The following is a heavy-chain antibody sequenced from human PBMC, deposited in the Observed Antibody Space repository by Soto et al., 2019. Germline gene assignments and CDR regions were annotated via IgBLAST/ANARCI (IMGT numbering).Heavy chain of an antibody. J-gene: IGHJ3*02. V-gene: IGHV3-7*01. CDR3: ARPWNSDYTTDAYDI. D-gene: IGHD3-3*01. Sequence: PGGSLRLSCAASGFTFSNYWMTWVRQAPGKGLEWVANIKLDGSEKYYVDSVKGRFTISRDNAKSSLYLQMNSPRAEDTAVYYCARPWNSDYTTDAYDIWGQGTMVTVSS. CDR2: IKLDGSEK. CDR1: GFTFSNYW.